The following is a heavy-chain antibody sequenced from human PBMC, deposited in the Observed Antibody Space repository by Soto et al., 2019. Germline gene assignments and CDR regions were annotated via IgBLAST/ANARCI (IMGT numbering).Heavy chain of an antibody. J-gene: IGHJ5*02. D-gene: IGHD2-15*01. V-gene: IGHV1-18*01. CDR1: GYTFTSYG. Sequence: GASVKVSCKASGYTFTSYGISWVRQAPGQGLEWMGWISAYNGNTNYAQKLQGRVTMTTDASTSTAYMELRSLRSDDTAVYYCAKTGYCSSGSCRNWFDPWGQGTLVTVSS. CDR3: AKTGYCSSGSCRNWFDP. CDR2: ISAYNGNT.